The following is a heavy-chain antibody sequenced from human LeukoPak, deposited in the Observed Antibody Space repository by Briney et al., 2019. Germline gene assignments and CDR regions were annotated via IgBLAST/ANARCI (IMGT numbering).Heavy chain of an antibody. Sequence: GGSLRLSCAASGFTFSSYAMSWVRQAPGKGLEWVSAISGSGGSTYYADSVKGRFTISRDNSKNTLYLQMNSLRAEDTAVYCCAKDSSGWYSRFWGQGTLVTVSS. CDR1: GFTFSSYA. J-gene: IGHJ4*02. D-gene: IGHD6-19*01. CDR3: AKDSSGWYSRF. V-gene: IGHV3-23*01. CDR2: ISGSGGST.